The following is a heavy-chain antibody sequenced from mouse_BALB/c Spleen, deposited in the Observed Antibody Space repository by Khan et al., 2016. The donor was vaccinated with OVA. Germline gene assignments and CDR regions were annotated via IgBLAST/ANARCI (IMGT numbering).Heavy chain of an antibody. CDR1: GFTFSNYA. J-gene: IGHJ3*01. Sequence: EVELVESGGGLVKPGGSLKLSCAASGFTFSNYAMSWVRQSPEKGLEWVTSISSGDSAYYPDSVKGRFTISRDNARNILYLQMSSLRSEDTAMYYCARDYWFPYWGQGTLGTVSA. V-gene: IGHV5-6-5*01. CDR3: ARDYWFPY. CDR2: ISSGDSA.